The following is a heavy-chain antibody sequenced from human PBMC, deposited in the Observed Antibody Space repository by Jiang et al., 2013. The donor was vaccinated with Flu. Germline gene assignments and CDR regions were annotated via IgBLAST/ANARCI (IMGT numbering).Heavy chain of an antibody. CDR3: ARVEYSPDY. CDR2: INHSGST. Sequence: LLKPSETLSLTCAVYGGSFSGYYWSWIRQPPGKGLEWIGEINHSGSTNYNPSLKSRVTISVDTSKNQFSLKLISVTAADTAVYYCARVEYSPDYWGQGTLVTVSS. D-gene: IGHD6-6*01. CDR1: GGSFSGYY. V-gene: IGHV4-34*01. J-gene: IGHJ4*02.